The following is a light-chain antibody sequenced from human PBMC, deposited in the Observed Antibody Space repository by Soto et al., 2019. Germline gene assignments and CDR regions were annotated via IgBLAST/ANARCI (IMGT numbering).Light chain of an antibody. Sequence: QSALTQPASVSGSPGQSITISCTGTSSDVGGYNYVSWYQQHPGKAPKLMIYDVSNRPSGVSNRFSGSKSGNTASLTISGLQAEDEADYYCSSYTSSTGRVFGTGTKLTVL. V-gene: IGLV2-14*01. CDR3: SSYTSSTGRV. CDR1: SSDVGGYNY. J-gene: IGLJ1*01. CDR2: DVS.